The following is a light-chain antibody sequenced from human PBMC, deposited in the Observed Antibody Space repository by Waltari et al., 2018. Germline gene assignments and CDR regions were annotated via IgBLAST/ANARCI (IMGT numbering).Light chain of an antibody. CDR1: QRVNNN. CDR2: DAS. V-gene: IGKV3-15*01. J-gene: IGKJ3*01. Sequence: EIVMTQSPATLSVSPGARATLSCGDRQRVNNNLAWYQQEPGQAPRLLIYDASNRDTGIPARFSGSGSGTEFTLTISSLQSEDFGVYYCQQYNDWPFTFGPGTKVDIK. CDR3: QQYNDWPFT.